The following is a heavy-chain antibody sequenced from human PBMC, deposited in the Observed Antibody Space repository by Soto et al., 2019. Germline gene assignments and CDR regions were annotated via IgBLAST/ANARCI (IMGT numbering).Heavy chain of an antibody. V-gene: IGHV1-46*01. CDR3: ARLWGYYDSSGYPDDI. CDR1: GYTFTSYY. J-gene: IGHJ3*02. Sequence: ASVKVSCKASGYTFTSYYMHWVRQAPGQGLEWMGIINPSGGSTSYAQKFQGRVTMTRDTSTSTVYMELSSLRSEDTAVYYCARLWGYYDSSGYPDDIWGQGTMVTVSS. D-gene: IGHD3-22*01. CDR2: INPSGGST.